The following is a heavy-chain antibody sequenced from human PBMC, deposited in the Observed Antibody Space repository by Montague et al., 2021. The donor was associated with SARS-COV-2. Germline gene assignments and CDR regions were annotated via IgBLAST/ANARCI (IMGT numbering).Heavy chain of an antibody. CDR1: GFSLSTNEMG. CDR3: ARRYISDWTGFDY. CDR2: XYWDDNK. V-gene: IGHV2-5*02. J-gene: IGHJ4*02. Sequence: PALVKPTQTLTLTRSFSGFSLSTNEMGVGWIRQPPGKALEWLALXYWDDNKHYSPSLKTRLTITKDTSKNQVVLTVTNLDPVDTGTYYCARRYISDWTGFDYWGQGTLVTVSS. D-gene: IGHD6-19*01.